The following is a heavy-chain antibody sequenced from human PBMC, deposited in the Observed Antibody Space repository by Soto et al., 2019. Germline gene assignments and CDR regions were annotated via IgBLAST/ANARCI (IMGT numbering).Heavy chain of an antibody. Sequence: ASVQDSFQDCGDTCTVYKMHWLRQARGQGFEWMRWINPKSGGTMYPQKFQGRVTMTWDTSISTAYMALARLRSDDTAGYYWARDPAKRGGTAGFHDWRQGTRVTVSS. CDR1: GDTCTVYK. CDR2: INPKSGGT. J-gene: IGHJ4*02. CDR3: ARDPAKRGGTAGFHD. D-gene: IGHD1-26*01. V-gene: IGHV1-2*02.